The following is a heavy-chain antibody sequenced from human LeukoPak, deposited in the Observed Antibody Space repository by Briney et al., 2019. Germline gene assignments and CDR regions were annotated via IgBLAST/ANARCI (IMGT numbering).Heavy chain of an antibody. CDR1: GFTFSSYG. J-gene: IGHJ6*02. V-gene: IGHV3-30*18. D-gene: IGHD3-3*01. CDR3: AKGKRITIFGVVTKTYYGMDV. CDR2: ISYDGSNK. Sequence: GGSLRLSCAASGFTFSSYGMHWVRQAPGKGLEWVAVISYDGSNKYYADSVKGRFTISRDNSKNTLYLQMNSLRAEDTAVYYCAKGKRITIFGVVTKTYYGMDVWGQGTTVTVSS.